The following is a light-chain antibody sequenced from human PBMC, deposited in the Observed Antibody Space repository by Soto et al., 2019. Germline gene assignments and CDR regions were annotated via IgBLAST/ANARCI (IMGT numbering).Light chain of an antibody. CDR2: AAS. Sequence: IQLTQSPSSLSASVGDRVTITFRASQGISSYLAWYQQKPGKAPKLLIYAASTLQSGVPSRFSGSGSGTEFTLTISSLQPDDFATYYCQQYNSYSVNAFGQGTKVDI. V-gene: IGKV1-9*01. CDR3: QQYNSYSVNA. J-gene: IGKJ1*01. CDR1: QGISSY.